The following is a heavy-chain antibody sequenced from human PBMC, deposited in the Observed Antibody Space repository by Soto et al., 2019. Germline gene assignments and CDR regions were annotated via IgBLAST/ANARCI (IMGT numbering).Heavy chain of an antibody. D-gene: IGHD1-1*01. CDR1: GYIFINYY. Sequence: QVHLVQSGAEVKKPGASVKVSCKASGYIFINYYIHWVRQAPGQGLDWIGIINPNGGSTNYAQKFQCRVTMSMDMCTSTVDMNLGSLRARDPAVYDCVRYLSAADDWGEGTLVTVSS. V-gene: IGHV1-46*01. CDR2: INPNGGST. CDR3: VRYLSAADD. J-gene: IGHJ4*02.